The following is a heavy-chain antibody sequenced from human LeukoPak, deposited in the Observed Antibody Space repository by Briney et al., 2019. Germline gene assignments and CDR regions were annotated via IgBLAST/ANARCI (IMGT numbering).Heavy chain of an antibody. CDR3: AKGPSFDYSSGWYPGY. CDR2: ISADGSST. Sequence: GGSPRLSCAASGFTFGDSAMHWVRQPPGKGLQGVSLISADGSSTYYADSVKGRFTVSRDNSKNSLYLQLNSLRTEDTAFYYCAKGPSFDYSSGWYPGYWGQGTLVTVSS. CDR1: GFTFGDSA. J-gene: IGHJ4*02. D-gene: IGHD6-19*01. V-gene: IGHV3-43*02.